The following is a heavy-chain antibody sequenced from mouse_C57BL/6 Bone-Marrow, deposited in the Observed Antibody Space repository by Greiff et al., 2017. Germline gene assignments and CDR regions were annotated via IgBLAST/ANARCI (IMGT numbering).Heavy chain of an antibody. CDR2: IRNKANGYTT. D-gene: IGHD1-1*02. J-gene: IGHJ4*01. V-gene: IGHV7-3*01. CDR1: GFTFTDYY. CDR3: ARDRTFGRDYYAMDY. Sequence: EVKLVESGGGLVQPGGSLSLSCAASGFTFTDYYMSWVRQPPGKALEWLGFIRNKANGYTTEYSASVKGRFTISRDNSQSILYLQMNALRAEDSATYYCARDRTFGRDYYAMDYWGQGTSVTVSS.